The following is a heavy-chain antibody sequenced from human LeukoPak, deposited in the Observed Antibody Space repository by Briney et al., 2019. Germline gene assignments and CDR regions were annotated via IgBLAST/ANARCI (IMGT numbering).Heavy chain of an antibody. V-gene: IGHV3-15*01. CDR3: SGHMTSADY. CDR1: GFTFNDAW. J-gene: IGHJ4*02. Sequence: GGSLRLSCAASGFTFNDAWMSWVRQAPGKGLERVARIKSKVHGGTTDYTAPVNGRFTISRDDPQNKLYLQMNSLKTEDTGVYYCSGHMTSADYWGQGTLVTVSS. CDR2: IKSKVHGGTT. D-gene: IGHD4-11*01.